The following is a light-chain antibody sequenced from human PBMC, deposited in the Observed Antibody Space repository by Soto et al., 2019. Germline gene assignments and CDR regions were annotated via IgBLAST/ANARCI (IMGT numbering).Light chain of an antibody. J-gene: IGLJ1*01. Sequence: QSALTQPASVSGSPGQSITISCTGTRLDVGGYNYVSWYQQQPGKAPKLIIYEVTNRPSGVSDRFSGSKSDNTASLTISGLQNEDEADYYCCSYVSSKTYLFGTGTKVTVL. V-gene: IGLV2-14*03. CDR3: CSYVSSKTYL. CDR1: RLDVGGYNY. CDR2: EVT.